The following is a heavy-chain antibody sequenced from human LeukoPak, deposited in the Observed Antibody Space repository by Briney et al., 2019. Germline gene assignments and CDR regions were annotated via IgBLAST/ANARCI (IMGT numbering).Heavy chain of an antibody. D-gene: IGHD3-16*01. CDR1: GGTFSSYA. CDR2: IIPIFGTA. Sequence: ASVKVSCKASGGTFSSYAISWVRQAPGQGLEWMGGIIPIFGTANYAQKFQGRVTITADESTSTAYMELSSLRSEDTAVYYCVRGWRGSLYDPADFWGQGTLLTVSS. J-gene: IGHJ4*02. CDR3: VRGWRGSLYDPADF. V-gene: IGHV1-69*01.